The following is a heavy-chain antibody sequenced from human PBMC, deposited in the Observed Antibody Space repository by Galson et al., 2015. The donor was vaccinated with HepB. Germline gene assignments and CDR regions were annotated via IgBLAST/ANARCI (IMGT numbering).Heavy chain of an antibody. D-gene: IGHD4-23*01. CDR3: ARSEVTTVVTDFDS. CDR1: GFSFNDHY. Sequence: SLRLSCAVSGFSFNDHYVDWVRQAPGKGLEWVGRSRNRARGYSTAYAVSVRGSFTVSRDDSKNSVFLQMNRLRSEDTAVYYCARSEVTTVVTDFDSWGQGTLVTVSP. V-gene: IGHV3-72*01. J-gene: IGHJ4*02. CDR2: SRNRARGYST.